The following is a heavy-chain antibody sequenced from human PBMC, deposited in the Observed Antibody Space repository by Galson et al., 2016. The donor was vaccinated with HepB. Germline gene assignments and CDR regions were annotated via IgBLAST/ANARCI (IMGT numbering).Heavy chain of an antibody. V-gene: IGHV3-72*01. CDR1: GVAFTSYA. Sequence: SLRLSCAASGVAFTSYAMTWVRQAPGKGLEWVGRIRDKANSYTTEYAASVKGRFTISRDDSRNSLYLQMDSLKSEDTATYYATVTSQGYWGQGTLVTVSS. J-gene: IGHJ4*02. D-gene: IGHD4-17*01. CDR3: TVTSQGY. CDR2: IRDKANSYTT.